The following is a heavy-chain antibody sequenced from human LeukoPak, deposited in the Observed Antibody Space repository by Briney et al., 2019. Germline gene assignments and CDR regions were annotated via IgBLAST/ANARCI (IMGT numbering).Heavy chain of an antibody. J-gene: IGHJ4*02. CDR3: ASVTGYSSSWQGFDY. CDR1: GGSFGGYY. CDR2: INHSGST. Sequence: SETLSLTCAVYGGSFGGYYWSWIRQPPGKGLEWIGEINHSGSTNYNPSLKSRVTISVDTSKNQFSLKLSSVTAADTAVYYCASVTGYSSSWQGFDYWGQGTLVTVSS. D-gene: IGHD6-13*01. V-gene: IGHV4-34*01.